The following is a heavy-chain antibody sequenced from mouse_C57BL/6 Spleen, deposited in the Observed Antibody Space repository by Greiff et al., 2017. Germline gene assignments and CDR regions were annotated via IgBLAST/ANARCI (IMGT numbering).Heavy chain of an antibody. V-gene: IGHV1-39*01. CDR3: ATNWDEGDYYAMDY. D-gene: IGHD4-1*01. Sequence: EVQGVESGPELVKPGASVKISCKASGYSFTDYNMNWVKQSNGKSLEWIGVINPNYGTTSYNQKFKGKATLTVDQSSSTAYMQLNSLTSEDSAVYYCATNWDEGDYYAMDYWGQGTSVTVSS. J-gene: IGHJ4*01. CDR2: INPNYGTT. CDR1: GYSFTDYN.